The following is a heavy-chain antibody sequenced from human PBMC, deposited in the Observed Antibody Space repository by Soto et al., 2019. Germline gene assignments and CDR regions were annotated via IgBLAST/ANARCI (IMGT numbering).Heavy chain of an antibody. CDR1: GGTFSSYS. CDR2: IIPIFGTA. J-gene: IGHJ4*02. D-gene: IGHD1-26*01. Sequence: QVQLVQSGAEVKKPGSSVKVFCKASGGTFSSYSITWVRQAPGQGLEWMGEIIPIFGTANYAQKFQGRVTITADESTSTAYMELSSLRSEDTAVYYCARDGGRHSGGIDYWGQGTLVTVSS. V-gene: IGHV1-69*01. CDR3: ARDGGRHSGGIDY.